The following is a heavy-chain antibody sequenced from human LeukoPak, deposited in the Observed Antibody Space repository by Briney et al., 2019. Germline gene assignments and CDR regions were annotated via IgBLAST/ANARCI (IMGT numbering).Heavy chain of an antibody. Sequence: SGGSLRLSCAASGFTFSSYSMSWVRQAPGKGLEWVLSISSSSSYIYYADSVKGRFTISRDNAKNSLYLQMNSLRAEDTAVYYCALTPERYGYFGESDFDYWGQGTLVTVSS. CDR3: ALTPERYGYFGESDFDY. V-gene: IGHV3-21*01. J-gene: IGHJ4*02. CDR2: ISSSSSYI. CDR1: GFTFSSYS. D-gene: IGHD3-10*01.